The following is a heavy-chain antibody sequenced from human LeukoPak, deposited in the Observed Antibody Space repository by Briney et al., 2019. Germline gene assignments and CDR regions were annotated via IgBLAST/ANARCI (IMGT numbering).Heavy chain of an antibody. V-gene: IGHV3-74*01. CDR2: INSDGTST. CDR3: ARTLYSYGHFDY. D-gene: IGHD5-18*01. J-gene: IGHJ4*02. Sequence: PGGSLRLSCVASGFIFRNYWMHWVRQAPGKGLVWVSRINSDGTSTSYADSVKGRSTISRDDAKNTLYLQMNSLRVKDTAVYYCARTLYSYGHFDYWGQGTLATVSS. CDR1: GFIFRNYW.